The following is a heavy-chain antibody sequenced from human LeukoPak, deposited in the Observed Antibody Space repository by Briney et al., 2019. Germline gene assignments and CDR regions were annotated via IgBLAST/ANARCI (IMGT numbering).Heavy chain of an antibody. CDR2: INPNSGGT. D-gene: IGHD4-17*01. CDR3: ARERIRFNWFDP. Sequence: ASVKVSCKASGYTLTGYYMHWVRQAPGQGLEWMGWINPNSGGTNYAQKFQGRVTMTRDTSISTAYMELSRLRSDDTAVYYCARERIRFNWFDPWGQGTLVTVSS. J-gene: IGHJ5*02. V-gene: IGHV1-2*02. CDR1: GYTLTGYY.